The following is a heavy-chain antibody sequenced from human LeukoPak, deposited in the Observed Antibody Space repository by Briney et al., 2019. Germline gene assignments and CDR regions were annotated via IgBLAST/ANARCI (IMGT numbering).Heavy chain of an antibody. Sequence: GASVKVSCKASGYTFTGEYMKWVRQAPGQGSEWMGRINANRGGTKYAQKFQGRDTMTRDTSISTAYMELSRLRSDDTAVYYCATVYNWRLFGAFDIWGQGTMVTVSS. J-gene: IGHJ3*02. D-gene: IGHD5/OR15-5a*01. CDR3: ATVYNWRLFGAFDI. CDR2: INANRGGT. V-gene: IGHV1-2*06. CDR1: GYTFTGEY.